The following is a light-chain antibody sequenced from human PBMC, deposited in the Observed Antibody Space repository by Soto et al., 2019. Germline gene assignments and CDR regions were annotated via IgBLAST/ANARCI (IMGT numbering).Light chain of an antibody. CDR1: QTISTY. Sequence: DIQMTQAPSSLSASVGDRVTITCRASQTISTYLNSYQQKPGKAPRLLIYDASSLLSGVPSRVSGSGSGTDFTLTIASLQPEEFATYYCQQSDSTPYTFGQGTKVEI. CDR3: QQSDSTPYT. J-gene: IGKJ2*01. V-gene: IGKV1-39*01. CDR2: DAS.